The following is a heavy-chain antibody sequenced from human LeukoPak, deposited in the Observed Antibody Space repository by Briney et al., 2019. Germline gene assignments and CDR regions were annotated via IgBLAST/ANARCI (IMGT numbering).Heavy chain of an antibody. D-gene: IGHD4-17*01. CDR3: ARGYGDYSFAY. CDR2: IYSGGST. Sequence: PGGSLRLSCAPSGFTVSSNYMSWVRHAPGKGLEWVSVIYSGGSTYYADSVKGRFPISRDNSKSTLYLQMNSLRADDTAVYYCARGYGDYSFAYWGQGTRVTVSS. CDR1: GFTVSSNY. V-gene: IGHV3-53*01. J-gene: IGHJ4*02.